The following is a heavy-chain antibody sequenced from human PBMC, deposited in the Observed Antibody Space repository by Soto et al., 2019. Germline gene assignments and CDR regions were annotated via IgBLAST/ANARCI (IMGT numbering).Heavy chain of an antibody. D-gene: IGHD3-22*01. CDR1: GYTFTGYG. Sequence: GASVKVYCKASGYTFTGYGISWVRQAPGQVLEWMGWISAYNVNTNYAQKLQGRVTMTTDTSTSTAYMELRSLRSDDTAVYYCARELGYYDSSGPDAFDIWGQGTMVTVSS. CDR3: ARELGYYDSSGPDAFDI. V-gene: IGHV1-18*04. J-gene: IGHJ3*02. CDR2: ISAYNVNT.